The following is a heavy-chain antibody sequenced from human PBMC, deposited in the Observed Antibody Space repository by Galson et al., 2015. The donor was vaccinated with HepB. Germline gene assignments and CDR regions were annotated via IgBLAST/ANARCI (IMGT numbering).Heavy chain of an antibody. CDR3: AREIYYYHYMDV. CDR2: IYSGGST. J-gene: IGHJ6*03. V-gene: IGHV3-66*01. Sequence: SLRLSCAASGFTVSSNYMSWVRQAPGKGLEWVSVIYSGGSTYYADSVKGRFTISRDNSKNTLYLQMNSLRAEDAAVYYCAREIYYYHYMDVWGKGTTVTVSS. CDR1: GFTVSSNY.